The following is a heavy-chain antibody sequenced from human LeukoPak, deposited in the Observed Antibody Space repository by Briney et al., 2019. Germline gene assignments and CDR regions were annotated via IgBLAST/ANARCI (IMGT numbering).Heavy chain of an antibody. Sequence: GGSLRLSCAASEFTFSSYWMSWVRQAPGKGLEWVAVISYDGSNKYYADSVKGRFTISRDNSKNTLYLQMNSLRAEDTAVYYCARDSFQSLDYWGQGTLVTVSS. V-gene: IGHV3-30-3*01. CDR1: EFTFSSYW. J-gene: IGHJ4*02. CDR3: ARDSFQSLDY. CDR2: ISYDGSNK.